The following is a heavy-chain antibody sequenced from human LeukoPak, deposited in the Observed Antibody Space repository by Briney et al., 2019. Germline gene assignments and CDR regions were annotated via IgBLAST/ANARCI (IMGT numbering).Heavy chain of an antibody. CDR3: ARVGSEEGYYFDH. Sequence: GGSLRLSCAASGFTFDDYAMSWFRQVPGKGLDWASGINWNGGSTGYADSVKGRFTISRDNAKNSLYLQMNSLRAEDTALYYCARVGSEEGYYFDHWGQGTLVTVSS. D-gene: IGHD2-15*01. V-gene: IGHV3-20*04. CDR2: INWNGGST. CDR1: GFTFDDYA. J-gene: IGHJ4*02.